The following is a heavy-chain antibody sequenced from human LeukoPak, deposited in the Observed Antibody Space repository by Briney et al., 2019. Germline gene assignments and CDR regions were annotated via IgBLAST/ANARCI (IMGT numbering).Heavy chain of an antibody. CDR1: GFTFSSYS. Sequence: GGSLRLSCAASGFTFSSYSMNWVRQAPGKGLEWVSSISSSSSYIYYADSVKGRFTISRDNAKNSLYLQMNSPRAEDTAVYYCARDSPHYDILTGYYLAEYFQHWGQGTLVTVSS. CDR3: ARDSPHYDILTGYYLAEYFQH. J-gene: IGHJ1*01. CDR2: ISSSSSYI. V-gene: IGHV3-21*01. D-gene: IGHD3-9*01.